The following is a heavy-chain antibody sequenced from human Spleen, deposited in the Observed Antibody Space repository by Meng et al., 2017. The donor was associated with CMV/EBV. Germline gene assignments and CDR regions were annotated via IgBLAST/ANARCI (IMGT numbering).Heavy chain of an antibody. J-gene: IGHJ4*02. CDR1: GGSISSSSYY. D-gene: IGHD3-10*01. Sequence: QLQLQEAGPGLVKPSETLVLTCTVSGGSISSSSYYWGWIRQPPGKGLEWIGSIYYSGSTYYNLSLKSRVTISVDTSKNQFSLKLSSVTAADTAVYYCARDDYYGSGFWGQGTLVTVSS. V-gene: IGHV4-39*07. CDR3: ARDDYYGSGF. CDR2: IYYSGST.